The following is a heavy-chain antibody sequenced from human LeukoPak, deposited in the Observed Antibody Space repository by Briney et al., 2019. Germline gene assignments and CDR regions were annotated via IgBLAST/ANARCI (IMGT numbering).Heavy chain of an antibody. CDR2: ISDDGSDK. D-gene: IGHD6-25*01. CDR1: GFTFSSYA. Sequence: PGGSLRLSCAASGFTFSSYAMHWVRQAPGKGLEWVAVISDDGSDKYYADSVKGRFTISRDTSQNTLYLQMNSLRDEDTAVYYCARGSSAPDYWGQGTLVTVSS. V-gene: IGHV3-30-3*01. CDR3: ARGSSAPDY. J-gene: IGHJ4*02.